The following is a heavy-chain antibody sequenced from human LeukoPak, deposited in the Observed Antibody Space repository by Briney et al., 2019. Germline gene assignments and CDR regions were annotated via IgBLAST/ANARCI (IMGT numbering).Heavy chain of an antibody. J-gene: IGHJ6*03. D-gene: IGHD6-13*01. V-gene: IGHV3-30*02. CDR3: ATRSGSGGYSSSWYWDYYYYYMDV. Sequence: AGGSLRLSCAASGLTFSSYGMHWVRQAPGKGLEWVAFIRYDGSNKYYADSVKGRFTISRDNSKNTLYLQMNSLRAEDTAVYYCATRSGSGGYSSSWYWDYYYYYMDVWGKGTTVTVSS. CDR2: IRYDGSNK. CDR1: GLTFSSYG.